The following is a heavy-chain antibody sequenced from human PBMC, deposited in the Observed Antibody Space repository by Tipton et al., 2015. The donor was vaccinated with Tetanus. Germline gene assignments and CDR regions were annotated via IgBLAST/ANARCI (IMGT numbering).Heavy chain of an antibody. CDR1: GGSISSYY. CDR3: ARAAGGGRRINGPAGIDY. J-gene: IGHJ4*02. V-gene: IGHV4-59*01. D-gene: IGHD1-20*01. Sequence: TLSLTCTVSGGSISSYYWSWIRQPPGKGLEWIGYIYYSGSTNYNPSLKSRVTISVGTSKNQFSLKLSSVTAADTAVYYCARAAGGGRRINGPAGIDYWGQGTLVTVSS. CDR2: IYYSGST.